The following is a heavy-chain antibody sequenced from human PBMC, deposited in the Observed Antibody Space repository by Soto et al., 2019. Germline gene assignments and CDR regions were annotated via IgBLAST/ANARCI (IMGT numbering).Heavy chain of an antibody. CDR2: ISGSGGST. J-gene: IGHJ6*02. D-gene: IGHD1-26*01. CDR1: GFTFSSYA. V-gene: IGHV3-23*01. CDR3: AKGVGIYYYYGMDV. Sequence: VGSLRLSCAASGFTFSSYAMSWVRQAPGKGLEWVSAISGSGGSTYYADSVKGRFTISRDNSKNTLYLQMNSLRAEDTAVYYCAKGVGIYYYYGMDVWGQGTTVTVSS.